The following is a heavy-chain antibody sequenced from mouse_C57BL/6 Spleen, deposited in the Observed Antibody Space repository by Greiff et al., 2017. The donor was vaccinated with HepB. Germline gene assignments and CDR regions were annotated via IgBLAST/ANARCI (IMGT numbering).Heavy chain of an antibody. Sequence: EVNLVESGGDLVKPGGSLKLSCAASGFTFSSYGMSWVRQTPDKRLEWVATISSGGSYTYYPDSVKGRFTISRDNAKNTLYLQMSSLKSEDTAMYYCARRDGSSPDYWGQGTTLTVSS. V-gene: IGHV5-6*02. D-gene: IGHD1-1*01. CDR1: GFTFSSYG. CDR3: ARRDGSSPDY. J-gene: IGHJ2*01. CDR2: ISSGGSYT.